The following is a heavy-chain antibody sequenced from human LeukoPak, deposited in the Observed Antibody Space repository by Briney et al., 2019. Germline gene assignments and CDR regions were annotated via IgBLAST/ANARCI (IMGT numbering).Heavy chain of an antibody. CDR3: ARDSYYDILTGYFGAFDI. D-gene: IGHD3-9*01. CDR2: ISSSSSYI. V-gene: IGHV3-21*04. J-gene: IGHJ3*02. Sequence: PGGSLRLSCAASGFTFSSYSMNWVRQAPGKGLEWVSSISSSSSYIYYADSVKGRFTISRDNSKNTLYLQMNSLRAEDTAVYYCARDSYYDILTGYFGAFDIWGQGTMVTVSS. CDR1: GFTFSSYS.